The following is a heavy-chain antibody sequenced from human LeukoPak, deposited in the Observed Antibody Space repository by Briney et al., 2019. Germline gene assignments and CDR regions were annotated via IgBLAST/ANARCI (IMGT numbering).Heavy chain of an antibody. D-gene: IGHD1-26*01. Sequence: SETLSLTCTVSGGSISSYYWSWIRQPPGKGLEWIGYIYYSGTTNYNPSLKSRVTISVDTSKKQFSLKVSSVTAADTAVYYCARHTRGLGATINFYGMDVWGQGTTVTVSS. V-gene: IGHV4-59*08. CDR2: IYYSGTT. CDR3: ARHTRGLGATINFYGMDV. J-gene: IGHJ6*02. CDR1: GGSISSYY.